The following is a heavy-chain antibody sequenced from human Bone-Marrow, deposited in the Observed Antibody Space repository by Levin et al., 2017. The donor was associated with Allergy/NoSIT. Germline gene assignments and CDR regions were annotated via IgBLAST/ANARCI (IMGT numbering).Heavy chain of an antibody. D-gene: IGHD2-15*01. CDR1: GFTFSGSA. CDR3: SVVVAATNYYYYGMDV. Sequence: GGSLRLSCAASGFTFSGSAMHWVRQASGKGLEWVGRIRSKANSYATAYAASVKGRFTISRDDSKNTAYLQMNSLKTEDTAVYYCSVVVAATNYYYYGMDVWGQGTTVTVSS. J-gene: IGHJ6*02. V-gene: IGHV3-73*01. CDR2: IRSKANSYAT.